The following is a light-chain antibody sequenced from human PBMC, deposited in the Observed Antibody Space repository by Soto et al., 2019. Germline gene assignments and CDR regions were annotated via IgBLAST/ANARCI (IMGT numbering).Light chain of an antibody. CDR3: CSYASSSTYV. V-gene: IGLV2-11*01. CDR1: SSDVGGYNY. J-gene: IGLJ1*01. Sequence: QSALTQPRSVSGSPGQSVTISCTGTSSDVGGYNYVSWYQQHPDKAPKLMIYDVSKRPSGVPDRFSGSKSGNTASLTISGLQAEDEADYYCCSYASSSTYVFGTGTKLTVL. CDR2: DVS.